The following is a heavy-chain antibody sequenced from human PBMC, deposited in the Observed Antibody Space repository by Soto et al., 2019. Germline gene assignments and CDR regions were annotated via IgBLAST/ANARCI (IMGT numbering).Heavy chain of an antibody. Sequence: VQLQQRGAGLLKASETLSLTCAVYGVSFSNYYWSWIRQPPGKGLEWIGEINHSGSTKYNPALKSRVTISVDTSKNQFSLKLTSVTAADTAVYYCARVRRDLSGSYYPWGQGTLVTVSS. CDR2: INHSGST. J-gene: IGHJ5*02. V-gene: IGHV4-34*01. CDR1: GVSFSNYY. CDR3: ARVRRDLSGSYYP. D-gene: IGHD1-26*01.